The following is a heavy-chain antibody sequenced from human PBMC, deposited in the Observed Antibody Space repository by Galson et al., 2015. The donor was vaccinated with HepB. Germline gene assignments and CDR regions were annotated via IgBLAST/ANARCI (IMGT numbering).Heavy chain of an antibody. V-gene: IGHV5-51*01. CDR3: ARGSPEYNYAYGYFDF. J-gene: IGHJ4*02. CDR1: GYSFSNYW. D-gene: IGHD5-18*01. CDR2: IYPGDSDT. Sequence: QSGAEVKKPGESLKISCQGSGYSFSNYWIAWVRRMPGKGLEWMGMIYPGDSDTRYSPSFQGQVTISADKSINTAYLQWSSLKASDTAMYFCARGSPEYNYAYGYFDFWGQGTLVTVSS.